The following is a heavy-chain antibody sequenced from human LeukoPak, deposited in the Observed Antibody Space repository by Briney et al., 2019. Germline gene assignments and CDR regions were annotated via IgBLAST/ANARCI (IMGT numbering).Heavy chain of an antibody. D-gene: IGHD3-10*01. CDR2: TNHSGST. CDR1: GGSFSGYY. CDR3: ARGGYYYAPYYFDY. V-gene: IGHV4-34*01. Sequence: PSETLSLTCAVYGGSFSGYYWSWIRQPPGKGLEWIGETNHSGSTNYNPSLKSRVTISVDTSKNQFSLKLSSVTAADTAVYYCARGGYYYAPYYFDYWGQGTLVTVSS. J-gene: IGHJ4*02.